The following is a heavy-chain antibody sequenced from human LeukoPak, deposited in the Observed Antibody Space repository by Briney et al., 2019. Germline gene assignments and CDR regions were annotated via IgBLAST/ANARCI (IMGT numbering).Heavy chain of an antibody. J-gene: IGHJ4*02. V-gene: IGHV4-39*01. Sequence: SETLSLTCTVSGGSISSSSYYWGWIRQPPGKGLEWTGSIYYSGSTYYNPSLKSRVTISVDTSKNQFSLKLSSVTAADTAVYYCARLGYSYGNRKGNFDYWGQGTLVTVSS. CDR2: IYYSGST. D-gene: IGHD5-18*01. CDR1: GGSISSSSYY. CDR3: ARLGYSYGNRKGNFDY.